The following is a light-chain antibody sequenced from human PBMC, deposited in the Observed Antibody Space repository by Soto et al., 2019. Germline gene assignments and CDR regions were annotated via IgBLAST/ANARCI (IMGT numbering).Light chain of an antibody. J-gene: IGKJ1*01. V-gene: IGKV1-5*01. CDR1: QNINRR. CDR3: QHYNTYPWT. CDR2: DAS. Sequence: DIQMTQSPSTLSASVGYRVTITCRASQNINRRFACYQQKPVKAPNLLIYDASSLESGVPSRFSGSGSGTEFTLTISSLQPGDFATYYCQHYNTYPWTFGHGTKVDIK.